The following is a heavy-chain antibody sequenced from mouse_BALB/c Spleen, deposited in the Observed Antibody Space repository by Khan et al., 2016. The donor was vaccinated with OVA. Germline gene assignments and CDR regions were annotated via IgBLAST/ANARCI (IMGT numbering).Heavy chain of an antibody. Sequence: EVELVESGGDLVKPGGSLKLSCEASGFTFSTYGMSWVRQAPDKRLEWVATVSTGGSYTYYPDSVKGRFTISRDNAKNTLYLQMSGLRSEDTAMFYCTRLAYYYDSEGFAYWGQGTLVTVSA. V-gene: IGHV5-6*01. D-gene: IGHD1-1*01. CDR1: GFTFSTYG. CDR2: VSTGGSYT. CDR3: TRLAYYYDSEGFAY. J-gene: IGHJ3*01.